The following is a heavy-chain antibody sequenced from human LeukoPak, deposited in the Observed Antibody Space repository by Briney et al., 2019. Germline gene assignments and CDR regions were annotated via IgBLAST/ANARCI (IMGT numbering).Heavy chain of an antibody. CDR1: GYSISSGYY. CDR3: ARDRGRNIVVVPANYYMDV. Sequence: SETLSLTCTVSGYSISSGYYWGWIRQPPGKGLEWIGSIYHSGSTYYNPSLKSRVTISVDTSKNQFSLKLSSVTAADTAVYYCARDRGRNIVVVPANYYMDVWGKGTTVTVSS. J-gene: IGHJ6*03. V-gene: IGHV4-38-2*02. CDR2: IYHSGST. D-gene: IGHD2-2*01.